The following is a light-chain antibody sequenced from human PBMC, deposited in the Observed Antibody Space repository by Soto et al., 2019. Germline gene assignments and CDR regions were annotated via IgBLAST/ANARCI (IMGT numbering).Light chain of an antibody. CDR3: HQSYSTQT. J-gene: IGKJ1*01. Sequence: DIQMTQSPSSLSASVGDRVTITCRASQSISTYLNWYQQKPGKAPKLPIYAASSLQSGVPSRFSGSGSGTDFTLTISSLQPEDFATYFCHQSYSTQTFGQGTKVEIE. CDR2: AAS. V-gene: IGKV1-39*01. CDR1: QSISTY.